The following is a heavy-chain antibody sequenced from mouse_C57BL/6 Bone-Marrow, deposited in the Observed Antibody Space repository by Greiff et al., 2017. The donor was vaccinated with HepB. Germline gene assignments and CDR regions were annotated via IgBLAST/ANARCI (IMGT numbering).Heavy chain of an antibody. CDR2: IDPETGGT. CDR3: TRSCDYFDY. CDR1: GYTFTDYE. Sequence: QVQLKESGAELVRPGASVTLSCKASGYTFTDYEMHWVKQTPVHGLEWIGAIDPETGGTSYNQKFKGKAILTADKSSSTAYMELRSLTSEDSAVYYCTRSCDYFDYWGQGTTLTVSS. J-gene: IGHJ2*01. V-gene: IGHV1-15*01.